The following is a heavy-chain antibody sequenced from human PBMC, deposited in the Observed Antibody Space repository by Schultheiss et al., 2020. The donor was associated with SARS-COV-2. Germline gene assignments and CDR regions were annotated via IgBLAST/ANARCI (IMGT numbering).Heavy chain of an antibody. J-gene: IGHJ4*02. V-gene: IGHV3-23*01. CDR2: ISGAGNST. CDR3: AKAARGATRTFDY. D-gene: IGHD1-26*01. CDR1: GSAFSNYA. Sequence: GESLKISCVASGSAFSNYAMSWVRQPPGEGLEWVSSISGAGNSTYYADSVKGRFTISRDNSRNTLYLQMNSLRFEDTAVYYCAKAARGATRTFDYWGQGTLVTVSS.